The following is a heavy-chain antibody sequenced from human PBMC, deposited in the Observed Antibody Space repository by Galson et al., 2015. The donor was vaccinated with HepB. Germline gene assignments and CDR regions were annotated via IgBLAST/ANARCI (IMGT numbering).Heavy chain of an antibody. V-gene: IGHV1-8*01. CDR1: GYTFTTYD. CDR3: ARDGKWLAPE. CDR2: INPDRGNT. Sequence: SVKVSCKASGYTFTTYDIHWVRQATGQGPEWMGWINPDRGNTGYAQKFQGRVTMTRNISIRTAYMELSSLRSEDTAVYYCARDGKWLAPEWGQGTLVTVSS. J-gene: IGHJ4*02. D-gene: IGHD6-19*01.